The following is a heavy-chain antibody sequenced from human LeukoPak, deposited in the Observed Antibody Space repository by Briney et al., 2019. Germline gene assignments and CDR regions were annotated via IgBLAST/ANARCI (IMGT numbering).Heavy chain of an antibody. D-gene: IGHD5-18*01. Sequence: GGSLRLSCAASGFTFSNYAMHWVRQAPGKGLEWVAVISYDGSNKYYADSVKGRFTISRDNAKNSLYLQMNSLRAEDTAVYYCARGPGIQLLDYWGQGTLVTVSS. V-gene: IGHV3-30-3*01. J-gene: IGHJ4*02. CDR1: GFTFSNYA. CDR2: ISYDGSNK. CDR3: ARGPGIQLLDY.